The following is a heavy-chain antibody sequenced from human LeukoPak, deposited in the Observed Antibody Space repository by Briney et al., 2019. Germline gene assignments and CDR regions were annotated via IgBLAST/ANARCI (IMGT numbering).Heavy chain of an antibody. J-gene: IGHJ6*04. CDR1: GFTFSSYE. D-gene: IGHD3-10*02. V-gene: IGHV3-48*03. CDR3: AELGITMIGGV. CDR2: ISSSGSTI. Sequence: PGGSLRLSCAASGFTFSSYEMNWLRQAPGKGLKGVSYISSSGSTIYYADSVKGRFTISRDNAKNSLYLQMNSLRAEDTAVYYCAELGITMIGGVWGKGTTVTISS.